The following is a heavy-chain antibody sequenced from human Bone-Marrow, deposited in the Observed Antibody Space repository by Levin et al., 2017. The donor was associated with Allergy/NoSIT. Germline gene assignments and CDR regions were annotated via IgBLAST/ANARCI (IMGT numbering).Heavy chain of an antibody. V-gene: IGHV3-23*01. Sequence: GGSLRLSCAASGFTFSNYAVSWVRQAPGKGLEWVSGISGTSSSTYYADSVKGRFTISRDNSKNTAYLQMSSVRVEDTAIYYCARRGWYHFDRWGQGTLVTVSS. CDR2: ISGTSSST. CDR3: ARRGWYHFDR. D-gene: IGHD6-19*01. CDR1: GFTFSNYA. J-gene: IGHJ4*02.